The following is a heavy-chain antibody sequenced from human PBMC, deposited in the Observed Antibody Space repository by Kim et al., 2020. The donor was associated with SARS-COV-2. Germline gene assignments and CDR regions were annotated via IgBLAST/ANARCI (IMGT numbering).Heavy chain of an antibody. CDR1: GFTFSSYS. J-gene: IGHJ6*02. D-gene: IGHD6-13*01. V-gene: IGHV3-21*01. CDR3: AREGAAAGEGYYYYYGMDV. Sequence: GGSLRLSCAASGFTFSSYSMNWVRQAPGKGLEWVSSISSSSSYIYYADSVKGRFTISRDNAKNSLYLQMNSLRAEDTAVYYCAREGAAAGEGYYYYYGMDVWGQGTTVTVSS. CDR2: ISSSSSYI.